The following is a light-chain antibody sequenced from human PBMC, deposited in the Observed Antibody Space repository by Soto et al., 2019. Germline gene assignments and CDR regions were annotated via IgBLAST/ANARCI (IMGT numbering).Light chain of an antibody. V-gene: IGLV3-1*01. CDR3: QAWDSTTANVV. CDR2: QDR. CDR1: KLGDKY. J-gene: IGLJ2*01. Sequence: SYELTQPPSVSVSPGQTASITCSGAKLGDKYASWYQQKPGQSPVVVMYQDRKRPSGIPERFSGSNSGNTATLTISGTQSMDEADYYCQAWDSTTANVVFGGGTKLTVL.